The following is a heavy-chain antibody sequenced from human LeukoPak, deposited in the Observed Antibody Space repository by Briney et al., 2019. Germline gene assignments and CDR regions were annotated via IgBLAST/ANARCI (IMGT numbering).Heavy chain of an antibody. V-gene: IGHV1-46*01. CDR1: GYTFTSYD. CDR3: AKDTSGGVIGNFDY. Sequence: ASVKVSCKASGYTFTSYDINWVRQAPGQGLEWMGIINPSGDTSTYAPQFQGRVTMTRDTSTSTVYMELSSLRSEDTAVYYCAKDTSGGVIGNFDYWGQGTLVTVSS. CDR2: INPSGDTS. J-gene: IGHJ4*02. D-gene: IGHD3-22*01.